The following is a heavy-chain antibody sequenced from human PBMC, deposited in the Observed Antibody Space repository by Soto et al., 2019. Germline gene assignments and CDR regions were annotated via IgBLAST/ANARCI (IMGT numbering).Heavy chain of an antibody. CDR1: GYTFTSYD. CDR3: ASSIMITFGGVIVNDY. V-gene: IGHV1-8*01. J-gene: IGHJ4*01. CDR2: MNPNIGNT. Sequence: QVQLVQSGAEVKKPGASVKVSCKASGYTFTSYDINWVRQATGQGLEWMGWMNPNIGNTGYAQKFQGRVTMTRNTSISTAYMEVSSLRSEDTAVDYCASSIMITFGGVIVNDYWGHGNLGTLSS. D-gene: IGHD3-16*02.